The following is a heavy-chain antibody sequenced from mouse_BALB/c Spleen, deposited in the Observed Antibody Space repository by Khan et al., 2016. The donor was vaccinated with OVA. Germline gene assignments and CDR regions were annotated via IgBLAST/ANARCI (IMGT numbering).Heavy chain of an antibody. J-gene: IGHJ4*01. D-gene: IGHD3-3*01. CDR3: ARDAGRY. V-gene: IGHV1-18*01. Sequence: EVQLQQSGPELVKPGASVKISCKTSGYTFTENTLHWVKQSHGKSLEWIGVINPKNGVTSYNQKFKGKVTLTVDKSSSTAYMEFRSLTSEDSGVYYCARDAGRYWGQGTSVTVSS. CDR1: GYTFTENT. CDR2: INPKNGVT.